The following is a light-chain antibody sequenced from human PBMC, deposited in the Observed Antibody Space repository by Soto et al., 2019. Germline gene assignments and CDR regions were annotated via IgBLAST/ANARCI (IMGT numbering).Light chain of an antibody. V-gene: IGKV3-20*01. CDR3: QQYGTSLT. CDR2: GAS. CDR1: QNINTI. Sequence: VLTQFTDNLSVSPGDGATFTCRASQNINTILAWYQQKPGQAPRLLIHGASSRATGIPDRFSGSGSGTDCTLTISRLEPEDFAVYYCQQYGTSLTFGGGTKVDIK. J-gene: IGKJ4*01.